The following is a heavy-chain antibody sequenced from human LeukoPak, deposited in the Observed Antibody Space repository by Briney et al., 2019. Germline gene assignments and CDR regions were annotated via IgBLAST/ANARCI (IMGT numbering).Heavy chain of an antibody. CDR2: INHSGST. CDR3: ARDLYSSRSFDY. CDR1: GGSFSGYY. V-gene: IGHV4-34*01. J-gene: IGHJ4*02. D-gene: IGHD6-13*01. Sequence: SETLSLTCAVYGGSFSGYYWSWIRQPPGKGLEWIGEINHSGSTNYNPSLKSRVTISVDTSKNQFSLKLSSVTAADTAVYYCARDLYSSRSFDYWGQGTLVTVSS.